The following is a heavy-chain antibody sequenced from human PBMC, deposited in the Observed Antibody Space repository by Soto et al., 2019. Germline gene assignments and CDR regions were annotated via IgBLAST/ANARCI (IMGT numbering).Heavy chain of an antibody. CDR1: GGTFSSYA. V-gene: IGHV1-69*01. D-gene: IGHD3-3*01. J-gene: IGHJ4*02. Sequence: QVQLVQSGAEVKKPGSSVKVSCKASGGTFSSYAISWVRQAPGQGLEWMGGIIHIFGTANYAQKFQGRVTITADESKSKAYMELSSLRSEDRAVYYCAGPAGIWSGYYPFDYWGQGTLVTVSS. CDR2: IIHIFGTA. CDR3: AGPAGIWSGYYPFDY.